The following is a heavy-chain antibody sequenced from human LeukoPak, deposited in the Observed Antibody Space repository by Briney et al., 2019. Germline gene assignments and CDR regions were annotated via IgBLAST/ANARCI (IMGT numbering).Heavy chain of an antibody. D-gene: IGHD3-9*01. J-gene: IGHJ5*02. CDR1: GDSISSTSHY. CDR3: ARQGYDMSWFYP. Sequence: SETLSLTCTVSGDSISSTSHYWDWIRQPPGKGLEWIGCMYFSGSNYYNPSLKSRLTISVDTSKNQFSLKLSSVTAADTAVYYCARQGYDMSWFYPWGQGTLVTVSS. CDR2: MYFSGSN. V-gene: IGHV4-39*01.